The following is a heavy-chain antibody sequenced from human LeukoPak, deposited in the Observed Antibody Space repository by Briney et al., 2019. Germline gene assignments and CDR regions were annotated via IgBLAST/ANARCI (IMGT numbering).Heavy chain of an antibody. CDR1: DSRFTTYW. D-gene: IGHD2-2*01. CDR3: GRWPGCNNTSCPPDY. Sequence: GESLKISWRASDSRFTTYWIAGSRQMPGKGLEWMGIIYPSDSDTRYSPSFQGQVTISADKSISTAYLQWRNPEASDRARYLCGRWPGCNNTSCPPDYGGQGTLVTVSS. V-gene: IGHV5-51*03. CDR2: IYPSDSDT. J-gene: IGHJ4*02.